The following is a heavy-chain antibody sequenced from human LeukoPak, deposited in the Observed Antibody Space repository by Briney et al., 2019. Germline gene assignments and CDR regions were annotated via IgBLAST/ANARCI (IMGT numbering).Heavy chain of an antibody. Sequence: GGSLRLSCAASGFTFSTFWMHWVRQAPGEGLVWVSRINSDGSSTNYADSVKGRFTISRDNAKNTLYLQTNSLRAEDTAVYYCAGRYCSGGTCYYYWGQGTLVTVSS. J-gene: IGHJ4*02. D-gene: IGHD2-15*01. V-gene: IGHV3-74*01. CDR1: GFTFSTFW. CDR2: INSDGSST. CDR3: AGRYCSGGTCYYY.